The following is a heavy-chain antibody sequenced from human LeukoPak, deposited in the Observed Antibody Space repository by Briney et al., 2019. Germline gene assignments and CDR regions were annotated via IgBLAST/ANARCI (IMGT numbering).Heavy chain of an antibody. J-gene: IGHJ6*02. CDR1: GGSISSYY. Sequence: SETLSLTCTVSGGSISSYYWSWIRQPPGKGLEWIGYIYTSGSTNYNPSLKSRVTISVDTSKNQFSLKLSSVTAADTAVYYCARSRMTTVTIDSSNPDYYYYGMDVWGQGTTVTVSS. CDR3: ARSRMTTVTIDSSNPDYYYYGMDV. V-gene: IGHV4-4*09. CDR2: IYTSGST. D-gene: IGHD4-17*01.